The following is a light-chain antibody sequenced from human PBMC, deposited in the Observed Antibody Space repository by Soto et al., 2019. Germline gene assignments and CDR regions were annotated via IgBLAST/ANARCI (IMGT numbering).Light chain of an antibody. J-gene: IGKJ1*01. CDR1: QGISSY. Sequence: DIQMTQSPSTLSGSVGDRVTITCRASQGISSYLAWYQQKPGKAPKLLIYAASTLQSGVPSRFSGSGSGTDFTLTISSLQPEDFATYYCQQYNNWPPWTFGRGTKVDIK. CDR3: QQYNNWPPWT. V-gene: IGKV1-9*01. CDR2: AAS.